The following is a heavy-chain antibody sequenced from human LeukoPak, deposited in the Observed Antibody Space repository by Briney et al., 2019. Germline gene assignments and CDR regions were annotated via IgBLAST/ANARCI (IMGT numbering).Heavy chain of an antibody. J-gene: IGHJ4*02. CDR1: GFTFSSYA. CDR3: ARDRGYSPWYYFDY. D-gene: IGHD5-18*01. V-gene: IGHV3-30-3*01. Sequence: PGGSLRLSCAASGFTFSSYAMHWVRQAPGKGLEWVAVISYDGSNKYYADSVKGRFTISRDNSKNTLYLQMNSLRAEDTAVYYCARDRGYSPWYYFDYWGQGTLVTVSS. CDR2: ISYDGSNK.